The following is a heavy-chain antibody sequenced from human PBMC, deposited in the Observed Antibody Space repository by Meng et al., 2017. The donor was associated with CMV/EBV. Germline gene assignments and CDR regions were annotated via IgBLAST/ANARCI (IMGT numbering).Heavy chain of an antibody. CDR2: ISWNSGSI. D-gene: IGHD6-6*01. V-gene: IGHV3-9*01. Sequence: SLKISCAASGFTFDDYAMHWVRQAPGKGLEWVSGISWNSGSIGYADSVKGRFTISRDNAKNSLYLQMNSLRAEDTAVYYCARGLAARPWDYWGQGTLVTVSS. J-gene: IGHJ4*02. CDR3: ARGLAARPWDY. CDR1: GFTFDDYA.